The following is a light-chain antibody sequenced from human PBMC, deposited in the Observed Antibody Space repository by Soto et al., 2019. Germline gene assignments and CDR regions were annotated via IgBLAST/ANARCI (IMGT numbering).Light chain of an antibody. CDR1: SSNIGSTS. CDR2: SNN. V-gene: IGLV1-44*01. J-gene: IGLJ3*02. CDR3: AAWDNSLSGWV. Sequence: QSVLTQPPSASGTPGQRVTISCSGSSSNIGSTSVYWYQQLPGTAPKLLIYSNNRRPSGVPDRLSGSKSGTSASLAISGLQSEDEADYYCAAWDNSLSGWVFGGGTKLPVL.